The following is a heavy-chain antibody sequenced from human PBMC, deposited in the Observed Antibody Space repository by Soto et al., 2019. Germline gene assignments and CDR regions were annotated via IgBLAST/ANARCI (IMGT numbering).Heavy chain of an antibody. CDR1: GYTFTSYY. Sequence: QVQLEQSGAEVKKPGASMKVSCQASGYTFTSYYIHWVRQAPGQGLEWMGVSHVGPDTTMYAQKFQGRVTMTRDTSTSTVYMELSSLISEDTAVYFCARESSGTYYFDCWGQGTLVTVSS. V-gene: IGHV1-46*01. CDR2: SHVGPDTT. J-gene: IGHJ4*02. CDR3: ARESSGTYYFDC. D-gene: IGHD6-19*01.